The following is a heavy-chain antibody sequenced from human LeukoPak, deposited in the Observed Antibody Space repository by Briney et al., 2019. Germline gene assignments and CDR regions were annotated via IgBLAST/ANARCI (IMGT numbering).Heavy chain of an antibody. J-gene: IGHJ4*02. CDR2: IYYSGNT. CDR3: RSHEEEDGYSAKPFDF. CDR1: GGSISNSNYY. D-gene: IGHD5-24*01. Sequence: SETLSLTCTVSGGSISNSNYYWGWVRQPPGKGLESLGTIYYSGNTYYTPSLKSRVTISVDTSNNQFSLRLSSMTAAYTAVYCWRSHEEEDGYSAKPFDFWGQGTLVTVS. V-gene: IGHV4-39*01.